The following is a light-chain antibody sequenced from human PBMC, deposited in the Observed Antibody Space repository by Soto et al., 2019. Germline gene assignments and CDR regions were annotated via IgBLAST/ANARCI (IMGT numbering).Light chain of an antibody. J-gene: IGKJ2*01. CDR2: GAP. V-gene: IGKV3-20*01. CDR3: QQYGDSRT. Sequence: EIVLTQSPGTLSLSPGERATLSCRASQSVSSTYLAWYQQKPGQAPRLLIYGAPSRATGIPDRFSGSASGTDFTLTINRLEPEDFAIYYCQQYGDSRTCGQGTKLEIK. CDR1: QSVSSTY.